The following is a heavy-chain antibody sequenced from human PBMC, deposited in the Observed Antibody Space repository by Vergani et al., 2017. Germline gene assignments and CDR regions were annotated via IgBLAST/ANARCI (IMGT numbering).Heavy chain of an antibody. Sequence: EVQLVESGGGLVKPGGSLRLSCAASSFSVSSHYMTWVRQAPGKGLEWVSTINIGGRTSYADSVKGRLTLTRDDSKNTLHLQMNSLRPEDTAVYYCARGMTTETTDLDGFDIWGQGTMVSVSS. CDR2: INIGGRT. V-gene: IGHV3-66*02. CDR3: ARGMTTETTDLDGFDI. J-gene: IGHJ3*02. CDR1: SFSVSSHY. D-gene: IGHD4-17*01.